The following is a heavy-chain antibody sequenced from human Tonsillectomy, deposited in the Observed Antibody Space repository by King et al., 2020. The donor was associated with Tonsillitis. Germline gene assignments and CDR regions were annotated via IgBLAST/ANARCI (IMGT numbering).Heavy chain of an antibody. CDR1: GYTFSGYF. CDR2: INPNSGRT. Sequence: QLVQSGAEVKKPGASVKVSCKPSGYTFSGYFIHWVQKAPGQGLEWMGWINPNSGRTKYAQKFQGRVTMTRDTSISTAYMELSRLTSDDTAVYYCARDSSDPLDSTFEYWGQGTLVTVSS. CDR3: ARDSSDPLDSTFEY. J-gene: IGHJ4*02. V-gene: IGHV1-2*02. D-gene: IGHD3-3*01.